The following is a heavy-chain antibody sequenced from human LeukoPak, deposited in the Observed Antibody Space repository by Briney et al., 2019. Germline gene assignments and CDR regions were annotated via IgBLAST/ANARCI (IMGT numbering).Heavy chain of an antibody. V-gene: IGHV3-23*01. Sequence: GGSLRLSCAASGFTFSSYAMSWVRQAPGKGLEWVSAISGSGGSTYYADSVKGRFTISRDNSKNTLYLQMNSLRAEDTAVYYCAKAVSGYCSSTSCYGRWGYYYYMDVWGKGTTVTVSS. CDR3: AKAVSGYCSSTSCYGRWGYYYYMDV. D-gene: IGHD2-2*01. CDR1: GFTFSSYA. J-gene: IGHJ6*03. CDR2: ISGSGGST.